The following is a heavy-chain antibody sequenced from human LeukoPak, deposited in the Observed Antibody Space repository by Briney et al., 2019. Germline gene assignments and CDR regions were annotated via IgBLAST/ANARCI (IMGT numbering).Heavy chain of an antibody. D-gene: IGHD3-22*01. CDR3: VSSGYNPRFYYYYLDV. V-gene: IGHV4-4*07. CDR2: IYSSGST. CDR1: GGSISTYY. Sequence: SETLSLTCTVSGGSISTYYWSWIRQPAGKGLEWIGRIYSSGSTNYNPSLRSRATISIDTSSNEFSLKLSSVTAADTAVYYCVSSGYNPRFYYYYLDVWGKGTTVIISS. J-gene: IGHJ6*03.